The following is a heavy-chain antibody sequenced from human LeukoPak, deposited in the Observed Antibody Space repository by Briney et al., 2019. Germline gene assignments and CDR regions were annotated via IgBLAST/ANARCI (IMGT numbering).Heavy chain of an antibody. J-gene: IGHJ6*02. CDR3: ARNDFWSGYYTDYYYYGMDV. V-gene: IGHV1-2*04. CDR2: INPNSGGT. Sequence: ASVKVSCKASGYTFTGYYMHWVRQAPGQGLEWMGWINPNSGGTNYAQKFQGWVTMTRDTSISTAYMELSRLRSDDTAVYYCARNDFWSGYYTDYYYYGMDVWGQGTTVTVSS. D-gene: IGHD3-3*01. CDR1: GYTFTGYY.